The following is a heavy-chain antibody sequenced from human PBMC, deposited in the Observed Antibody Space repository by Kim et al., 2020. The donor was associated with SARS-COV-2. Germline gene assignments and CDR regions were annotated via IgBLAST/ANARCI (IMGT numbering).Heavy chain of an antibody. CDR1: GFIFSGYV. J-gene: IGHJ1*01. Sequence: GGSLRLSCAASGFIFSGYVMSWVRQAPGKGLEWVSDICSSGGTTYYADSVKGRFTISRDNSKNTLYLQMNSLRAEDTAVYYCAKSRVDSWRYGSLVTVTS. V-gene: IGHV3-23*01. D-gene: IGHD2-21*01. CDR2: ICSSGGTT. CDR3: AKSRVDS.